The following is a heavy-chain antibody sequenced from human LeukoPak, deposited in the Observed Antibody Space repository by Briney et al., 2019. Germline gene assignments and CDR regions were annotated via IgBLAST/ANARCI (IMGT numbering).Heavy chain of an antibody. V-gene: IGHV3-23*01. CDR2: ISGSGGST. CDR3: AKEEIEEDSHFDY. J-gene: IGHJ4*02. CDR1: GFTFSSYA. Sequence: GGSLRLSCAASGFTFSSYAMSWVRQAPGKGLEWVSAISGSGGSTYYADSVKGRFTISRDNSKNTLCLRMNSLRAEDTAVYYCAKEEIEEDSHFDYWGQGTLVTVSS. D-gene: IGHD3-22*01.